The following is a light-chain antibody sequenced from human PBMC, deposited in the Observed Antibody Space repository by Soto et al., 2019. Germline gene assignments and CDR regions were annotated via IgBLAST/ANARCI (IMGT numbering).Light chain of an antibody. Sequence: QSVLTQPPSVSGAPGQRVTISCTGSSSNIGAGFDVYWYQHLPGTAPKLLIYDNTNRPSVVPDRFSGSKSGTSASLAITGRQAEDEADYYCQSYDSSLSAVVFGGVTKLTVL. CDR2: DNT. V-gene: IGLV1-40*01. J-gene: IGLJ2*01. CDR3: QSYDSSLSAVV. CDR1: SSNIGAGFD.